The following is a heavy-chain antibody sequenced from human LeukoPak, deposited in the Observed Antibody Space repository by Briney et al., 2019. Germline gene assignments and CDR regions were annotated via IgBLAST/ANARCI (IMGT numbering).Heavy chain of an antibody. Sequence: GGSLRLSCAASGFTFSSYAMHWVRQAPGKGLEWVAFMQYDGSNKYYADSVKGRFTISRDNSKNTLCLQMNSLRAEDTAVYYCAKDGGGYNLGEYYFDYWGQGTLVTVSS. J-gene: IGHJ4*02. CDR3: AKDGGGYNLGEYYFDY. CDR1: GFTFSSYA. V-gene: IGHV3-30*02. CDR2: MQYDGSNK. D-gene: IGHD5-24*01.